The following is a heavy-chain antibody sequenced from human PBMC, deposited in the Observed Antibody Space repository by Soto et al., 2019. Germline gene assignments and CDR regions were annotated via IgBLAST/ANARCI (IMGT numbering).Heavy chain of an antibody. CDR1: GGSISSYY. Sequence: QVQLQESGPGLVKPSETLSLTCTVSGGSISSYYWSWIRQPPGKGLEWIGYIYYSGSTNYNPSLMSRVTISVDTSKNQFSLKLNSVTAADTAVYYCARGYYGWPSTYYFDYWGQGTLVTVSS. CDR2: IYYSGST. D-gene: IGHD3-16*01. J-gene: IGHJ4*02. V-gene: IGHV4-59*01. CDR3: ARGYYGWPSTYYFDY.